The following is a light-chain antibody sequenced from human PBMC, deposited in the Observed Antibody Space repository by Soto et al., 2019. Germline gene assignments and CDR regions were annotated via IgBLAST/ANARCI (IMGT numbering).Light chain of an antibody. CDR1: LGVARY. Sequence: IQLAQSLSSLSASVGDRVTITCRASLGVARYLAWYQQKPGTAPKLLIYAASTLQSGVPSRFSGSGSGTDFTLTISSLQPEDSATYYCQHLNSYPRTCGHGTKV. V-gene: IGKV1-9*01. J-gene: IGKJ1*01. CDR3: QHLNSYPRT. CDR2: AAS.